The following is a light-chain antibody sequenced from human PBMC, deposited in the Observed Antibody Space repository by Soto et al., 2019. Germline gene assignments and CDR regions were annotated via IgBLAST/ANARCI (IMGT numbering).Light chain of an antibody. CDR3: QQYNNYFT. CDR2: KAT. J-gene: IGKJ1*01. CDR1: QSVQTW. Sequence: IQLTQSPSTVSASVGDRVTITCRASQSVQTWLAWFQQKPGKAPKLLIYKATTLETGVPSRFSGSGSETEFTLTISSLQPDDLGTYYCQQYNNYFTFGQGTKVDI. V-gene: IGKV1-5*03.